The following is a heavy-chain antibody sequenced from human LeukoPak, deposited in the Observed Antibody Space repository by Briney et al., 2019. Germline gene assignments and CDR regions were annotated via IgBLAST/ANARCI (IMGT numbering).Heavy chain of an antibody. V-gene: IGHV4-61*01. Sequence: SETLSLTCTVSGGSISSGSYYWSWIRQPPGKGLEWIGYIYYRGSTNYNPSLKSRVTISVDTSKDQFSLKLSSVTAADTAIYYCARAAGSGWSYFDYWGQGTLVTVSS. CDR1: GGSISSGSYY. CDR2: IYYRGST. CDR3: ARAAGSGWSYFDY. J-gene: IGHJ4*02. D-gene: IGHD6-19*01.